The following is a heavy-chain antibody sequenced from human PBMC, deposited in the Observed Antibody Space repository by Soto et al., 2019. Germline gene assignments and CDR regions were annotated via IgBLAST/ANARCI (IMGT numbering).Heavy chain of an antibody. CDR1: GYTFTSYG. V-gene: IGHV1-2*02. Sequence: ASVKVSCKASGYTFTSYGISWVRQAPGQGLEWMGWINPNSGGTNYAQKFQGRVTMTRDTSISTAYMELNRLRSDDTAVYYCARDQSPSSGWPGMDVWGQGTTVTASS. CDR3: ARDQSPSSGWPGMDV. CDR2: INPNSGGT. J-gene: IGHJ6*02. D-gene: IGHD6-19*01.